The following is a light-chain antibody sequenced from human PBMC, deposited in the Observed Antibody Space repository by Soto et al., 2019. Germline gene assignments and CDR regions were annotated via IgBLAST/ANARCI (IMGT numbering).Light chain of an antibody. CDR2: AAS. Sequence: DIQMTQSPSSLSASVGDRVTITCRASQSVNTYLHWYQQKAGQAPKLLIYAASNLQSGVPSRFSGSGSGTEFTLTISSLQPEDFATYFCQQSYTTPVYTFGQGTKVDIK. CDR3: QQSYTTPVYT. V-gene: IGKV1-39*01. CDR1: QSVNTY. J-gene: IGKJ2*01.